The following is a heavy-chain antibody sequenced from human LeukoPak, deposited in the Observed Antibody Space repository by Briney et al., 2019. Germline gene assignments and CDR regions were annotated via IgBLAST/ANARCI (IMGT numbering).Heavy chain of an antibody. D-gene: IGHD4-23*01. CDR2: IYYSGST. V-gene: IGHV4-59*08. J-gene: IGHJ4*02. CDR3: ARQEDVYGGNRDYFDY. Sequence: PSETLSLTCTVSGGSISSYYWSWIRQPPGKGLEWIGYIYYSGSTNYNPSLKSRVTISVDTSKNQFSLKLSSVTAADTAVYYCARQEDVYGGNRDYFDYWGQGTLVTVSS. CDR1: GGSISSYY.